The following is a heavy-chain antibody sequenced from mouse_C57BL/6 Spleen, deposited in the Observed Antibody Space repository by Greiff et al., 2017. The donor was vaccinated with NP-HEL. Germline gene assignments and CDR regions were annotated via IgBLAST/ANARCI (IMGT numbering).Heavy chain of an antibody. V-gene: IGHV3-6*01. CDR3: ARDGYLAMDY. J-gene: IGHJ4*01. CDR2: ISYDGSN. Sequence: EVQLQESGPGLVKPSQSLSVTCSVTGYSITSGYYWNWIRQFPGNKLEWMGYISYDGSNNYNPSLKNRISITRDTSKNQFFLKLNSVTTEDTATYYCARDGYLAMDYWGQGTSVTVSS. CDR1: GYSITSGYY.